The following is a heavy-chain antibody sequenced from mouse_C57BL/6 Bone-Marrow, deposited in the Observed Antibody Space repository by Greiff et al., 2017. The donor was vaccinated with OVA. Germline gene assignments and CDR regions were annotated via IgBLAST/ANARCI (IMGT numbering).Heavy chain of an antibody. CDR1: GYTFTDYY. J-gene: IGHJ2*01. CDR2: INPYNGGT. V-gene: IGHV1-19*01. D-gene: IGHD1-1*01. CDR3: ARGGTTVAPYY. Sequence: VQLKQSGPVLVKPGASVKMSCKASGYTFTDYYMNWVKQSHGKSLEWIGVINPYNGGTSYNQKFKGKATLTVDKSSSTAYMELNSLTSEDSAVYYCARGGTTVAPYYWGQGTTLTVSS.